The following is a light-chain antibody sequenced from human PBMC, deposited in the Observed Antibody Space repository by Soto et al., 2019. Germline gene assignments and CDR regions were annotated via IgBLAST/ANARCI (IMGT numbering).Light chain of an antibody. CDR2: DVS. V-gene: IGLV2-14*01. CDR3: SSYTTSSTVV. Sequence: QSALTQPASVSGSPGQSITFSCTGTSSDVGGYNYVCWYQQHPGKAPKLIIYDVSSRPSGVSTRFSGSKSGNTASLSISGLQAEDEADYYCSSYTTSSTVVFGGGTKLTVL. J-gene: IGLJ3*02. CDR1: SSDVGGYNY.